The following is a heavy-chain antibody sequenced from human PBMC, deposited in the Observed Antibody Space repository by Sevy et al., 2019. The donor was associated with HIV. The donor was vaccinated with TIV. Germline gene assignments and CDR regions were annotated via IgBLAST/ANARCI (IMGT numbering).Heavy chain of an antibody. CDR3: TRQQLGIGAFDI. CDR2: IRSKANSYAT. V-gene: IGHV3-73*01. Sequence: GGSLRLSCAASGFTFSGSAMHWVRQASGKGLEWVGRIRSKANSYATAYAASVKGRFTISRDDSKNTAYLQMNSLKTEDTAVYYCTRQQLGIGAFDIWGQGTMVTVSS. J-gene: IGHJ3*02. D-gene: IGHD7-27*01. CDR1: GFTFSGSA.